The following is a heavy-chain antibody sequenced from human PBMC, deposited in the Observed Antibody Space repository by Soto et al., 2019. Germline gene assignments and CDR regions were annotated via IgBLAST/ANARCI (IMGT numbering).Heavy chain of an antibody. CDR1: GYTFTNYY. CDR2: INPSAGST. J-gene: IGHJ4*02. V-gene: IGHV1-46*01. CDR3: ARARTGDVDY. Sequence: QVQLVQSGAEVKKPGASVKVSCKASGYTFTNYYMHWVRQAPGQGLEWMGIINPSAGSTSYAQKFQGRVTMTRDTSTSTVYMELSSLRSGDTAVYYCARARTGDVDYWGQGTLVTVSS. D-gene: IGHD7-27*01.